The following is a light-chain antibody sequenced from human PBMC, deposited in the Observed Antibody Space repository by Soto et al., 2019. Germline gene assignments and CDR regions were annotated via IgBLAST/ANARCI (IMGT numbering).Light chain of an antibody. CDR2: DAS. CDR1: QSVSSY. CDR3: QQRSNWPPGAT. Sequence: EIVLTQSPATLSLSPGERATLSCRASQSVSSYLAWYQQKPGQAPRLLIYDASNRATGIPARFSGSGSGTDFTLTISSLEPEDFAVYNCQQRSNWPPGATFGGGTKVEIK. V-gene: IGKV3-11*01. J-gene: IGKJ4*01.